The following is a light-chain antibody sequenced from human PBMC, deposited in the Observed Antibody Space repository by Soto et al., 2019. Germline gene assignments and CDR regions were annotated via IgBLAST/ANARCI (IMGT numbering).Light chain of an antibody. CDR3: SSYTSSSTLP. J-gene: IGLJ1*01. Sequence: QSVLTQPASVSGSPGQSITIYCTGTSSDVGGYNYVSWYQQHPGKAPKLIIYEVSNRPSGVSNRFSGSKSGNTASLTISGLQAEDEADYYCSSYTSSSTLPFGTGTKLTVL. CDR2: EVS. CDR1: SSDVGGYNY. V-gene: IGLV2-14*01.